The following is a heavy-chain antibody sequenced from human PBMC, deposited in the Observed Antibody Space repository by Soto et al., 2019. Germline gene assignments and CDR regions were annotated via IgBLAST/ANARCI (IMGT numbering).Heavy chain of an antibody. J-gene: IGHJ4*02. CDR2: IYYSGST. Sequence: TSETLSLTCTVSGGSISSYYWSWIRQPPGKGLEWIGYIYYSGSTNYNPSLKSRVTISVDTSKNQFSLKLSSVTAADTAVYYCARGGDYAEYWGQGTLVTVSS. CDR3: ARGGDYAEY. D-gene: IGHD4-17*01. CDR1: GGSISSYY. V-gene: IGHV4-59*01.